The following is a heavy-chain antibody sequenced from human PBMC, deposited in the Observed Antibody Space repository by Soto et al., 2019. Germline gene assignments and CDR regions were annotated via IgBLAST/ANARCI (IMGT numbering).Heavy chain of an antibody. V-gene: IGHV2-5*02. Sequence: SGPTLVKPTQTLTLTCTFSGFSLSTSGVGVGWIRQPPGKALEWLALIYWDDDKRYSPSLKSRLTITKDTSKNQVVLTMTNMDPVDTATYYCAHSITIFGVVNPMFDPWGQGTLVTVSS. CDR3: AHSITIFGVVNPMFDP. CDR1: GFSLSTSGVG. CDR2: IYWDDDK. D-gene: IGHD3-3*01. J-gene: IGHJ5*02.